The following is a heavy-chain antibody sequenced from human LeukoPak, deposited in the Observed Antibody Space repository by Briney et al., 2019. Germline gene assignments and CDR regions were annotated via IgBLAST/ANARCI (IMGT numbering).Heavy chain of an antibody. CDR3: ARGRAMAYDAFDI. Sequence: ASVKVSCKASGYTFTSYDINWVRQATGQGLEWMGWMNPNSGNTGYAQKFQGRVTMTRNTSISTAYMKLSSLRSEDTAVYYCARGRAMAYDAFDIWGQGTMVTVSS. V-gene: IGHV1-8*01. D-gene: IGHD5-18*01. CDR2: MNPNSGNT. CDR1: GYTFTSYD. J-gene: IGHJ3*02.